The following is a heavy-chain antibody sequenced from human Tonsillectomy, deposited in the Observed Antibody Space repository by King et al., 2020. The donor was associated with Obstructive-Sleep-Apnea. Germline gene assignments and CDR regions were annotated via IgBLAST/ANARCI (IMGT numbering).Heavy chain of an antibody. D-gene: IGHD4-17*01. Sequence: VQLVESGGGVVQPGRSLRLSCAASGFTFSSYGMHWVRQAPGKGLEWVAVIWSEGKNKFYADYVKGRFTITRDNYKNALYLQMNSLRAADTAVSYCARDGGSTTVTFVGLEDWGQGTLVTVSS. CDR2: IWSEGKNK. CDR3: ARDGGSTTVTFVGLED. CDR1: GFTFSSYG. J-gene: IGHJ4*02. V-gene: IGHV3-33*01.